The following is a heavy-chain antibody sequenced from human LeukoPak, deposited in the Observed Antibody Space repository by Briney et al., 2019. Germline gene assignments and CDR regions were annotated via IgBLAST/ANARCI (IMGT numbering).Heavy chain of an antibody. CDR1: GYSFADYY. D-gene: IGHD1-1*01. CDR3: ARGNDRWYNSIDY. J-gene: IGHJ4*02. CDR2: INTNTGNP. V-gene: IGHV7-4-1*02. Sequence: PGASVKVSCKASGYSFADYYMHWVRQAPGQGLEWMGWINTNTGNPTYAQGFTGRFVFSLDTSVSTAYLQISSLKAEDTAVYYCARGNDRWYNSIDYWGQGTLVTVSS.